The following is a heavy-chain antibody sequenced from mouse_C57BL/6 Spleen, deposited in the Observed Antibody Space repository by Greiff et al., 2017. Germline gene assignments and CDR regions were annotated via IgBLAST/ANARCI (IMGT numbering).Heavy chain of an antibody. CDR2: INPNYGTT. CDR1: GYSFTDYN. V-gene: IGHV1-39*01. CDR3: ARYRIPADDYYAMDY. J-gene: IGHJ4*01. Sequence: EVKLMESGPELVKPGASVKISCKASGYSFTDYNMNWVKQSNGKSLEWIGVINPNYGTTSYNQKFKGKATLTVDQSSSTAYMQLNSLTSEDSAVYYCARYRIPADDYYAMDYWGQGTSVTVSS.